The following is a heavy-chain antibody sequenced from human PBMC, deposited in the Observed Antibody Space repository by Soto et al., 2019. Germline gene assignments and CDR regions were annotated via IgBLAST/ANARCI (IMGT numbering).Heavy chain of an antibody. Sequence: QVQLQESGPGLVKPSQTLSLTCSVSGDSISRGIYYWTWIRQLPGKGLEWVGYIYHSGSDYYHPSLKSRTSISVDTSKNQFSLKLSSVTAADTAVYYCVSFRTTWMSGDSWGQGTLVTVSS. J-gene: IGHJ4*02. CDR2: IYHSGSD. CDR1: GDSISRGIYY. CDR3: VSFRTTWMSGDS. D-gene: IGHD1-1*01. V-gene: IGHV4-31*03.